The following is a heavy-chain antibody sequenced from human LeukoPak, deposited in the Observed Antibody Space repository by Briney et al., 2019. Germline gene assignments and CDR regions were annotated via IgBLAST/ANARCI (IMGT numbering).Heavy chain of an antibody. Sequence: RGSLRLSCVASGFTFTSSWMHWVRQAPGQGLVWVSRINPDGGDTKYADSVRGRFSITRDNAKNSLTLQMNSLRVEDTAVYYCVRETGVLRFLEWPSSNAFDIWGQGTLVIVSS. J-gene: IGHJ3*02. CDR3: VRETGVLRFLEWPSSNAFDI. D-gene: IGHD3-3*01. CDR2: INPDGGDT. V-gene: IGHV3-74*01. CDR1: GFTFTSSW.